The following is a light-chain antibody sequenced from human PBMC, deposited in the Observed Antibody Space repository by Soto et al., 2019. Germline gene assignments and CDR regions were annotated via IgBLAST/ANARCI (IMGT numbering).Light chain of an antibody. V-gene: IGKV3-20*01. J-gene: IGKJ3*01. Sequence: EIVLTQSPGTLSLSPGERATLSCRASQSVSSSYLAWYQQKPGQAPRLLIYGASSRATGIPDRFSGSGSGTDFTLTISRLEPEDFAVYYCQKYGSSPTFGPGTKVDSK. CDR3: QKYGSSPT. CDR2: GAS. CDR1: QSVSSSY.